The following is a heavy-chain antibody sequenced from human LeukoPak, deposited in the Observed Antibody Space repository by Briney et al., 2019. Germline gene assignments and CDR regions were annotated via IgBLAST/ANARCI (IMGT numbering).Heavy chain of an antibody. CDR1: SGSIDRYY. Sequence: PSETLSLTCSVSSGSIDRYYWSWIRQPPGKGLEWIGSIYYTGSTNYSPSLRSRVTISVDTSKNQFSLKLSSVTAADTAVYYCARERVGGGTPYYFDYWGQGTLVTVSS. V-gene: IGHV4-59*01. CDR3: ARERVGGGTPYYFDY. D-gene: IGHD2-15*01. J-gene: IGHJ4*02. CDR2: IYYTGST.